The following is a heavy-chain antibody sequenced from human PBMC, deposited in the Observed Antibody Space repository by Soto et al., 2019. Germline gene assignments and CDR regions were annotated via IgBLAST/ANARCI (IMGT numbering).Heavy chain of an antibody. D-gene: IGHD1-26*01. J-gene: IGHJ5*02. CDR2: ISAYNGNT. V-gene: IGHV1-18*01. CDR3: ARDRFDVGATNWFDP. Sequence: ASVKVSCKASGGTFSSYTISWVRHAPGQGLEWMGWISAYNGNTNYAQKLQGRVTMTTDTSTSTAYMELRSLRSDDTAVYYCARDRFDVGATNWFDPWGQGTLVTVSS. CDR1: GGTFSSYT.